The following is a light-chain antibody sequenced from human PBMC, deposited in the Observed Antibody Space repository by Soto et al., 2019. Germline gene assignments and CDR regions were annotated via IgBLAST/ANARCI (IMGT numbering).Light chain of an antibody. J-gene: IGKJ4*01. CDR1: ESVSRN. Sequence: EVVMTQSPATLSVSPGERATLSCRASESVSRNLAWYQQKPGQAPRVLIYDISNRATGIPARFSGSGSETEFALTITSLQSEDFAVYYCQQYDTWPLTFGGGTKVDIK. CDR3: QQYDTWPLT. V-gene: IGKV3D-15*01. CDR2: DIS.